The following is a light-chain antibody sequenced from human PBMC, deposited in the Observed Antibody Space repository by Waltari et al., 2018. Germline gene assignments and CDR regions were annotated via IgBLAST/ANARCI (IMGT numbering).Light chain of an antibody. CDR2: KVS. J-gene: IGKJ4*01. Sequence: DVVMTQSPLSLPVTLGQPASLSCTSSQSLVRGDGNPFLNWFKQRPGQSPRRLIYKVSNRDSGVPDRFSGSGSGTDFTLKISRVEAEDVGVYYCMQHSYWPLTFGGGTKVEIK. CDR1: QSLVRGDGNPF. V-gene: IGKV2-30*02. CDR3: MQHSYWPLT.